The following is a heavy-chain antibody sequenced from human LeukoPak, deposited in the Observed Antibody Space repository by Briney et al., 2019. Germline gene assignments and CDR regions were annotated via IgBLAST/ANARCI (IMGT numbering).Heavy chain of an antibody. Sequence: SETLSLTCNVSGYSISSGYFWGWVRQAPGKGLEWIGSIYQRATVHYNPSLKSRVTISVDTSKNQFSLKLSSVTAADTAVYYCAGVGTDYDFWSGYPTFDYWGQGTLVTVSS. CDR3: AGVGTDYDFWSGYPTFDY. V-gene: IGHV4-38-2*02. CDR2: IYQRATV. CDR1: GYSISSGYF. D-gene: IGHD3-3*01. J-gene: IGHJ4*02.